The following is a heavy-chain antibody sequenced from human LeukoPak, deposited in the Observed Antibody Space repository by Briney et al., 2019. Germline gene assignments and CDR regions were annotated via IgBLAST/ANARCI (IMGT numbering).Heavy chain of an antibody. Sequence: ASVKVSCKASGYTFTSYDINWVRQATGQGLEWMGWMNPNSGNTGYAQKFQGRVTITRNTSISTAYMELSSLRSVDTAVYYCARGRSGYEQSYYYYYMDVWGKGTTVTVSS. CDR2: MNPNSGNT. CDR1: GYTFTSYD. CDR3: ARGRSGYEQSYYYYYMDV. D-gene: IGHD5-12*01. V-gene: IGHV1-8*03. J-gene: IGHJ6*03.